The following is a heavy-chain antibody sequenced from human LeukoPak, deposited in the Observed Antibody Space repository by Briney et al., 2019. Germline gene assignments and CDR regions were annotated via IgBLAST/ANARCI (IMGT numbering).Heavy chain of an antibody. V-gene: IGHV4-59*01. D-gene: IGHD6-13*01. CDR1: GGSINSYY. CDR2: IYYSGST. Sequence: PSETLSLTCTVSGGSINSYYWSWIRQPPGKGLEWIGYIYYSGSTNYNPSLKSRVTISVDTSKNQLSLKLSSVTPEDTAVYYCARNLIPEQLVLNFWGQGTLVTVSS. CDR3: ARNLIPEQLVLNF. J-gene: IGHJ4*02.